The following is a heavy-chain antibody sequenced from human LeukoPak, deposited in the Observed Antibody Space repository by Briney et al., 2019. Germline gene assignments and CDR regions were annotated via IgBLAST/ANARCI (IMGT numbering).Heavy chain of an antibody. J-gene: IGHJ6*02. V-gene: IGHV3-74*01. CDR2: INSDGSST. Sequence: GGSLRLSCAASGFTFSSYWMHWVRQAPGKGLVWVSRINSDGSSTSYADSVKGLFTISRDNAKNTLYLQMNSLRAEDTAVYYCARDWEDIVVVLTAIDGMDVWGQGTTVTVSS. D-gene: IGHD2-2*01. CDR3: ARDWEDIVVVLTAIDGMDV. CDR1: GFTFSSYW.